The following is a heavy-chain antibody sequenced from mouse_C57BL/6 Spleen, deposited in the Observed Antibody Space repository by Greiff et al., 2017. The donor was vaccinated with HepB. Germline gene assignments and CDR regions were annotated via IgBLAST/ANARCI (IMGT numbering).Heavy chain of an antibody. CDR1: GYTFTSYW. CDR3: ARYKGLLDAMDY. CDR2: IDPSDYYT. J-gene: IGHJ4*01. V-gene: IGHV1-50*01. D-gene: IGHD2-3*01. Sequence: QVQLQQPGAELVKPGASVKLSCKASGYTFTSYWLQWVKQRPGQGLEWIGEIDPSDYYTNYNQKFKGKDTLTVDTSSSTAYMQLSSLTSEDSAVYYCARYKGLLDAMDYWGQGTSVTVSS.